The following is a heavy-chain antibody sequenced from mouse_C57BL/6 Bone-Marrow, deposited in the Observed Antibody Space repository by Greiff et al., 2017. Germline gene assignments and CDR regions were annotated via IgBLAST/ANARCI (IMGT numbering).Heavy chain of an antibody. V-gene: IGHV1-64*01. CDR1: GYTFTSYW. Sequence: VQLQQPGAELVKPGASVKLSCKASGYTFTSYWMHWVKQRPGQGLEWIGMIHPNSGSTNYNEKFKSKATLTVDKSSSTAYMQLSSLTSEDSAVYYCAKGGYDYDDWFAYWGQGTLVTVSA. J-gene: IGHJ3*01. D-gene: IGHD2-4*01. CDR3: AKGGYDYDDWFAY. CDR2: IHPNSGST.